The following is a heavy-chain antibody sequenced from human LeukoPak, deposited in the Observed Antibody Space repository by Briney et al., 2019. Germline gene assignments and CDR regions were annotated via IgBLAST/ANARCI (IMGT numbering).Heavy chain of an antibody. J-gene: IGHJ6*02. V-gene: IGHV1-69*13. Sequence: ASVKVSCKASGGTFSSYAISWVRQAPGQGLEWMGGIIPILGTANYAQKFQGRVTITADESTSTAYMELSSLRSEDTAVYYCARSYYDILGTDYGMDVWGQGTTVTVSS. CDR3: ARSYYDILGTDYGMDV. D-gene: IGHD3-9*01. CDR2: IIPILGTA. CDR1: GGTFSSYA.